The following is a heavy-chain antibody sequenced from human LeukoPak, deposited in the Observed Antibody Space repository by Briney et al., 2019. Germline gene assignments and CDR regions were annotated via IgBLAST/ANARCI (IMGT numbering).Heavy chain of an antibody. V-gene: IGHV1-18*01. CDR1: GYTFTSYG. Sequence: ASVKVSCKASGYTFTSYGISWVRQAPGQGLEWMGWISAYNGNTNYAQKLQGRVTMTTDTSTSTAYMELRSPRSNDTAVYYCARVPTPFLEWLLSHNDAFDIWGQGTMVTVSS. J-gene: IGHJ3*02. CDR3: ARVPTPFLEWLLSHNDAFDI. D-gene: IGHD3-3*01. CDR2: ISAYNGNT.